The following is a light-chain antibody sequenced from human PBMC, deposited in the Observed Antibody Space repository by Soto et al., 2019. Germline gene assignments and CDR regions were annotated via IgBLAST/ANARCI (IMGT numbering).Light chain of an antibody. J-gene: IGKJ4*02. CDR3: IQDSTYPLT. V-gene: IGKV1-17*01. CDR2: GAS. Sequence: LRWYQQKPGKSPNHLIYGASNLQPGVPYRFTGSGSGTNFTLTISRVQPEDFATYYCIQDSTYPLTFGRGTKVEI.